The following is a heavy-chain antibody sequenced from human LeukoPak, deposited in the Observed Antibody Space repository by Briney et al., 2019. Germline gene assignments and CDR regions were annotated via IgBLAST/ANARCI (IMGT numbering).Heavy chain of an antibody. J-gene: IGHJ4*02. V-gene: IGHV4-4*07. Sequence: SETLSLTCAVYGGSFSGYYWSWIRQPAGKGLEWIGRIYTSGSTNYNPSLKSRVTMSVDTSKNQFSLKLSSVTAADTAVYYCARDNFNGDYVSDYFDYWGQGTLVTVSS. CDR3: ARDNFNGDYVSDYFDY. CDR1: GGSFSGYY. CDR2: IYTSGST. D-gene: IGHD4-17*01.